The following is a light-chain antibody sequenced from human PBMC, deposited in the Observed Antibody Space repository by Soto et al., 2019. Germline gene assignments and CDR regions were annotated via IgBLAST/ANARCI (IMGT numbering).Light chain of an antibody. J-gene: IGKJ1*01. Sequence: EMVLTQSPGSLYFSPRQRATLSCTASQSVDTTFFAWYQKKPGQAPRLLIYGATKRAPGITDRFSGSGSGTDLTLIISRLEPEEVAVYYCQRHMSSVTLGPGTKVEIK. CDR1: QSVDTTF. CDR2: GAT. CDR3: QRHMSSVT. V-gene: IGKV3-20*01.